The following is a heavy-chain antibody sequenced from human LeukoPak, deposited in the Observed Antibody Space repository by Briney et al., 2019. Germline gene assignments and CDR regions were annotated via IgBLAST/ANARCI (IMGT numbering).Heavy chain of an antibody. J-gene: IGHJ6*02. CDR1: GGSISSGGYY. CDR3: ARDPPIVTGSYYYGMDV. Sequence: SETLSLTCTVSGGSISSGGYYWSWIRQHPGKGLEWIGYIYYSGSTYYNPSLKSRVTISVDTSKNQFSLKLSSVTAADTAVYYCARDPPIVTGSYYYGMDVWGQGTTVAVSS. V-gene: IGHV4-31*03. CDR2: IYYSGST. D-gene: IGHD3-10*01.